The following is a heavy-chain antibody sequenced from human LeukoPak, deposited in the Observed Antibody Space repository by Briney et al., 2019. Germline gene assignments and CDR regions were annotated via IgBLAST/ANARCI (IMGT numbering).Heavy chain of an antibody. CDR3: ARDRRPFGELLWKNYYYYMDV. D-gene: IGHD3-10*01. CDR1: GFTFSSYW. V-gene: IGHV3-7*01. CDR2: IKQDGSEK. Sequence: KAGGSLRLSCAASGFTFSSYWMSWVRQAPGKGLEWVANIKQDGSEKYYVDSVKGRFTISRDNAKNSLYLQMNSLRAEDTAVYYCARDRRPFGELLWKNYYYYMDVWGKGTTVTVSS. J-gene: IGHJ6*03.